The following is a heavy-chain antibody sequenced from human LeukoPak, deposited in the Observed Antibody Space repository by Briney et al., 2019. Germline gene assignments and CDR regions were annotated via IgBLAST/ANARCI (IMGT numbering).Heavy chain of an antibody. V-gene: IGHV3-30*18. J-gene: IGHJ4*02. Sequence: GGSLRLSCAASGFTFSSYGMHWVRQAPGKGLEWVAVISYDGSNKYYADSVKGRFTISRDNSKNTLYLQMNSLRAEDTAVYYCAKVVRWELSPSQEYYFDYWGQGTLVTVSS. D-gene: IGHD1-26*01. CDR2: ISYDGSNK. CDR1: GFTFSSYG. CDR3: AKVVRWELSPSQEYYFDY.